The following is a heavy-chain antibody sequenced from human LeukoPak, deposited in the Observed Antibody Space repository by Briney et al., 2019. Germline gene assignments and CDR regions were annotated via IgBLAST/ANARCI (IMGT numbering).Heavy chain of an antibody. J-gene: IGHJ4*02. CDR2: ISGSGGST. D-gene: IGHD3-10*01. Sequence: GGSLRLSCAASGFTFSSYAMSWVGQAPGKGLEGVSAISGSGGSTYYADSVKGRFTISRDNSKNTLYLQMNSLRAEDTAVYYCAKDPYGSGSYSYWGQRTLVTVSS. CDR1: GFTFSSYA. CDR3: AKDPYGSGSYSY. V-gene: IGHV3-23*01.